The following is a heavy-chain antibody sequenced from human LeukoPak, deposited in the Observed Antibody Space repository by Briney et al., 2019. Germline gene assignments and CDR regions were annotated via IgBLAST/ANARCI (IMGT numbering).Heavy chain of an antibody. J-gene: IGHJ4*02. V-gene: IGHV3-30*03. CDR1: GFTFSRYG. CDR3: AAHWAQQVVSDY. Sequence: GRSLRLSCAASGFTFSRYGMHWVRRAPGEGLEWVAVISYDGRKKYYADSVEGRFTISRDNSKNTLYLQMSSLRVEDTAIYYCAAHWAQQVVSDYWGQGTLVTVSS. CDR2: ISYDGRKK. D-gene: IGHD6-13*01.